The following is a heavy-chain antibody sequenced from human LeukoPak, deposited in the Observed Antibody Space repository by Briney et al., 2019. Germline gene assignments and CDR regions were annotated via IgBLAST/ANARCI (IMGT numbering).Heavy chain of an antibody. D-gene: IGHD3-10*01. CDR2: IHVSGST. Sequence: PSETLSLTCTVSSGAISGYFWNWIRQAPGKGLEWIGFIHVSGSTNSSPSLKSRVTISLDTSKNQFSLRLSSVTAADTAVYYCVRRRGGFGEGEFDSWGQGTLVTVSS. V-gene: IGHV4-4*09. CDR1: SGAISGYF. J-gene: IGHJ4*02. CDR3: VRRRGGFGEGEFDS.